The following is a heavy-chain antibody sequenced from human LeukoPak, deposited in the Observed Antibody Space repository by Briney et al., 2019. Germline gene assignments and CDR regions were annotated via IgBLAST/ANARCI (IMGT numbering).Heavy chain of an antibody. CDR3: YGEGY. V-gene: IGHV3-30*02. J-gene: IGHJ4*02. Sequence: GGSLRLSCEVSRFSFSTYDMHWVRQAPGKGLEWETLIRSDGSDKSYADSVKGRFTISRDNSKNTLYLQMNSLRVEDTAVYYCYGEGYWGQGTLVTVSS. CDR2: IRSDGSDK. D-gene: IGHD4-17*01. CDR1: RFSFSTYD.